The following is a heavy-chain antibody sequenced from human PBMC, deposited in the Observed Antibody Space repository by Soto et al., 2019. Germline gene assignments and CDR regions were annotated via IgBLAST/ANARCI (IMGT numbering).Heavy chain of an antibody. V-gene: IGHV1-18*01. J-gene: IGHJ4*02. D-gene: IGHD5-12*01. Sequence: QVQLVQSGGEVKKPGASVRVSCKASGYTCINYVINWERQSPGQELEWMGGISAYNGNTVFAQKLQGRVTMTTDTTTTTVYMELRILSTDETPAYYLARGLLAWTRAPVDYWGQGTLVTVSS. CDR2: ISAYNGNT. CDR1: GYTCINYV. CDR3: ARGLLAWTRAPVDY.